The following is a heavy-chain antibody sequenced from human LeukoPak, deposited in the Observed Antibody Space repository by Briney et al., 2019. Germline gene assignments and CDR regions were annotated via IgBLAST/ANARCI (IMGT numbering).Heavy chain of an antibody. CDR1: GFTFSSYW. V-gene: IGHV3-7*01. Sequence: GGSLRLSCAASGFTFSSYWMSWVRQAPGKGLEWVANIKQDGSEKYYVDSVKGRFTISRDNAKNSLYLQMNSLRAEDTAVYYCARDGYDFWSGYLSYYYYGMDVWGQGTLVTVSS. D-gene: IGHD3-3*01. CDR2: IKQDGSEK. J-gene: IGHJ6*02. CDR3: ARDGYDFWSGYLSYYYYGMDV.